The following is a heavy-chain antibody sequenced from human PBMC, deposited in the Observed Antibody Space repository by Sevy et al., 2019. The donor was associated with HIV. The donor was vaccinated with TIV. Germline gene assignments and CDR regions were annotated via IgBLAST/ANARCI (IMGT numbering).Heavy chain of an antibody. CDR3: AREVDGLDYYYYYGMDV. J-gene: IGHJ6*02. Sequence: ASVKVSCKASGYTFTSYGISWVRQAPGQGLEWMGWISAYNGNTNYAQKLQGRVTMTTDTSTSTAYMERRSLRSDDTAVYYCAREVDGLDYYYYYGMDVWGQGTTVTVSS. CDR2: ISAYNGNT. V-gene: IGHV1-18*01. CDR1: GYTFTSYG.